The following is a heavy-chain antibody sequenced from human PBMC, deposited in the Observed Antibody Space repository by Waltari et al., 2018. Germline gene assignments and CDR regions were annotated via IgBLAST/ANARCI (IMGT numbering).Heavy chain of an antibody. CDR2: IKPEGSES. Sequence: EVQLVESGGHLVQPGESLRLSCAASGFTFSNYWMPWVRQAPGKGLDWVANIKPEGSESYYADAVKGRFTFSRDNAKNSLSLQMHSLRVEDTAVYYCARSGGYGWDSWGQGTLVIVSS. CDR3: ARSGGYGWDS. CDR1: GFTFSNYW. V-gene: IGHV3-7*01. J-gene: IGHJ4*02. D-gene: IGHD4-17*01.